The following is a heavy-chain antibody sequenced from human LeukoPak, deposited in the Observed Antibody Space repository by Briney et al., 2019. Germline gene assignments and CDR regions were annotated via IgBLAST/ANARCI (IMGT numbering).Heavy chain of an antibody. J-gene: IGHJ6*03. CDR2: INHSGST. CDR1: GGSFSGYY. V-gene: IGHV4-34*01. Sequence: SETLSLTCAVYGGSFSGYYWSWIRQPPGKGLECIGEINHSGSTNYNPSLKSRVTISVDTSKNQFSLRLSCVTSADTGVYYCARFGYCSSARCDNYYYMDVWGKGTTVTVSS. D-gene: IGHD2-2*01. CDR3: ARFGYCSSARCDNYYYMDV.